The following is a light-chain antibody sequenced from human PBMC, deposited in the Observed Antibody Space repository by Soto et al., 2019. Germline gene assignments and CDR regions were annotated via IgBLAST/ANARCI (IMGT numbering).Light chain of an antibody. V-gene: IGLV2-14*01. J-gene: IGLJ2*01. CDR1: SSDVGDYNR. CDR2: EVT. Sequence: QSALTQPASVSGSPGQSITISCTGTSSDVGDYNRVSWYQHHPGKAPKLMIFEVTVWPSGISDRFSGFKSGNTASLTISDLQAEDEADYYCISYTSSSTVVFGGGTKLTVL. CDR3: ISYTSSSTVV.